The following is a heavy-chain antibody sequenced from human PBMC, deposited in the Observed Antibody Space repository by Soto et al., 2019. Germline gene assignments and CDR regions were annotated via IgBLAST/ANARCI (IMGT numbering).Heavy chain of an antibody. CDR3: ARDRDYYGDTGY. D-gene: IGHD3-10*01. Sequence: ASVKVSCKASGSTFTNHGITWVRQAPGQGLEWMGWISASNGNTNYAQKFQARVTMTTDRSTSTAYMELRSLRSDDTAVYYCARDRDYYGDTGYWGQGTLVTVCS. CDR2: ISASNGNT. V-gene: IGHV1-18*01. CDR1: GSTFTNHG. J-gene: IGHJ4*02.